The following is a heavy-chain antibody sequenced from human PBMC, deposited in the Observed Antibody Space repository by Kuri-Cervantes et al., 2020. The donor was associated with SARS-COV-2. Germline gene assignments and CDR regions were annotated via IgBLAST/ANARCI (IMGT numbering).Heavy chain of an antibody. CDR2: INPSGGST. CDR3: ARAFRYYDFWSGSDAFDI. D-gene: IGHD3-3*01. CDR1: GYTFTGYY. V-gene: IGHV1-46*01. J-gene: IGHJ3*02. Sequence: ASVKVSCKASGYTFTGYYMHWVRQAPGQGLEWIGIINPSGGSTSYAQKFQGRVTMTRDTSTSTVYMELSRLRSDDTAVYYCARAFRYYDFWSGSDAFDIWGQGTMVTVSS.